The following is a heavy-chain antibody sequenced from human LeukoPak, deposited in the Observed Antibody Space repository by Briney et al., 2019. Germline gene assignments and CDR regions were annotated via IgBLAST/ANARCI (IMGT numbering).Heavy chain of an antibody. CDR3: ARGLRFDY. D-gene: IGHD2-15*01. Sequence: SETLSHTCAASLGSFSGYYWSWIRQPPGKGLEWIGQINHSGSTNYNPSLKSRVTISVDTSKNQFYLQLSSVTAADTAVYYCARGLRFDYWGGGTLVSVSS. CDR1: LGSFSGYY. J-gene: IGHJ4*02. V-gene: IGHV4-34*01. CDR2: INHSGST.